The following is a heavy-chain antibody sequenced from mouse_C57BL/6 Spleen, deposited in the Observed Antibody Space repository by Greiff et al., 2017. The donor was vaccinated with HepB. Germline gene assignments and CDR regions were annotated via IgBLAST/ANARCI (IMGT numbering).Heavy chain of an antibody. CDR3: ARERASGAMDY. J-gene: IGHJ4*01. CDR2: INPYNGDT. Sequence: VQLQQSGPELVKPGDSVKISCKASGYSFTGYFMNWVMQSHGKSLEWIGRINPYNGDTFYNQKFKGKATLTVDKSSSTAHMELRSLASEDSAVYYCARERASGAMDYWGQGTSVTVSS. CDR1: GYSFTGYF. V-gene: IGHV1-20*01. D-gene: IGHD3-3*01.